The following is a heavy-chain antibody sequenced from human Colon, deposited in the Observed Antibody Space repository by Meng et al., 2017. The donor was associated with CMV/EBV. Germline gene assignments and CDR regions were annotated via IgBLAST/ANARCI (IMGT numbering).Heavy chain of an antibody. D-gene: IGHD4-23*01. J-gene: IGHJ4*02. Sequence: LVSGGDLGQPGGSLGLSCAASGFTFTTYSMAWVRQAPGKGLEWVSIMSGDGRNHFYADSLKGRITISRDNSKSTLYLHISALRADDTAIYFCARGSTTVTRHFDYWGQGSLVTVSS. CDR2: MSGDGRNH. CDR3: ARGSTTVTRHFDY. V-gene: IGHV3-23*01. CDR1: GFTFTTYS.